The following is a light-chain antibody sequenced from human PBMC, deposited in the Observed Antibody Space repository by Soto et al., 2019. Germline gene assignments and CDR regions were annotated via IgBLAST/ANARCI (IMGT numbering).Light chain of an antibody. Sequence: DIVMTQSPDSLAVSLGERATINCKSSQSVLYSPNNKNSLAWYQQKPGQAPRLLIYGASTRATGIPARFSGSGSGTEVTLTISSLQSEDFAVYYCQQYNNWPPTWTFGQGTKVEIK. CDR1: QSVLYSPNNKNS. CDR2: GAS. J-gene: IGKJ1*01. V-gene: IGKV4-1*01. CDR3: QQYNNWPPTWT.